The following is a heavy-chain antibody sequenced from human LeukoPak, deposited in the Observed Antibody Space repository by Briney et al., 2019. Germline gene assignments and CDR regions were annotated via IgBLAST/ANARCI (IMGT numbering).Heavy chain of an antibody. J-gene: IGHJ4*02. CDR3: ATVPSSSWGDMYYFDY. V-gene: IGHV1-69-2*01. D-gene: IGHD6-13*01. CDR2: VDPEDGET. Sequence: ASVKVSCKASGGTFSSYAISWVRQAPGKGLGWMGLVDPEDGETIYAEKFQGRVTITADTSTDTAYMELSSLRSEDTAVYYCATVPSSSWGDMYYFDYWGQGTLVTVSS. CDR1: GGTFSSYA.